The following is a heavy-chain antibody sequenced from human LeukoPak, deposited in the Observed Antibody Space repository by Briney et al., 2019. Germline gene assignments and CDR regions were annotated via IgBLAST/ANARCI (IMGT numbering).Heavy chain of an antibody. CDR2: ISASGSDV. CDR3: ARRTAAGPFDY. CDR1: GFAFSSYV. D-gene: IGHD6-13*01. Sequence: PGGSLRLSCAASGFAFSSYVVNWVRQAPGKGLEWVSSISASGSDVNYADSVTGRFTVSRDNAKSSLYLEMNSLRAEDTAVYYCARRTAAGPFDYWGQGTLVTVSS. V-gene: IGHV3-21*01. J-gene: IGHJ4*02.